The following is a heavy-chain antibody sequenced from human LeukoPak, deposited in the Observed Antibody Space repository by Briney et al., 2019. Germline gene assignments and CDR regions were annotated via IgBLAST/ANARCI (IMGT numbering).Heavy chain of an antibody. V-gene: IGHV3-30*04. CDR3: ARDGPPRCCSSTSCLTYYFDY. CDR2: ISYDGSNK. Sequence: GRSLRLSCAASGFTFSSYAMHWVRQAPGKGLEWVAVISYDGSNKYYADSVKGRFTISRDNSKNTLYLQMNSLRAEDTAVYYCARDGPPRCCSSTSCLTYYFDYWGQGTLVTVSS. CDR1: GFTFSSYA. J-gene: IGHJ4*02. D-gene: IGHD2-2*01.